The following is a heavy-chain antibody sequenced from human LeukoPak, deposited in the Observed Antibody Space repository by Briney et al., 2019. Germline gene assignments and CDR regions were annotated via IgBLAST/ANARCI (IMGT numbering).Heavy chain of an antibody. D-gene: IGHD3-16*02. J-gene: IGHJ4*02. V-gene: IGHV3-30*18. CDR2: IPYDGSNK. Sequence: GGSLRLSCAASGFTFSSYGMHWVRQAPGKGLEWVAVIPYDGSNKYYADSVKGRFTISRDNSKNTLYLQMNSLRAEDTAVYYCAKSQGIMITFGGVIVDYWGQGTLVTVSS. CDR1: GFTFSSYG. CDR3: AKSQGIMITFGGVIVDY.